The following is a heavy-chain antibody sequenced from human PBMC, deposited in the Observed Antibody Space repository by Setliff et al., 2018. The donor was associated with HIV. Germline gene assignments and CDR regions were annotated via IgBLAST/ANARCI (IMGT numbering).Heavy chain of an antibody. CDR3: AKVPRVTLIRGVIEGAWFDP. D-gene: IGHD3-10*01. V-gene: IGHV4-34*01. CDR2: INHSGST. J-gene: IGHJ5*02. CDR1: GGSFSGFY. Sequence: SETLSLTCAVYGGSFSGFYWSWIRQPPGKGLEWIGEINHSGSTTYNPSLKSRVTISVDTSKNHFSLKLSSVTAADTAVYYCAKVPRVTLIRGVIEGAWFDPWGQGTLVTVSS.